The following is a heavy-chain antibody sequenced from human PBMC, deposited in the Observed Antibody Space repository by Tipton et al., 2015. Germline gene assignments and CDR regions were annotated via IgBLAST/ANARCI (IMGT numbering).Heavy chain of an antibody. CDR3: ARHFPEMEYALDI. J-gene: IGHJ3*02. V-gene: IGHV5-51*01. CDR2: IYPGDSDT. D-gene: IGHD1-1*01. Sequence: QLVQSGAEVKKPGESLKISCQGSGYRFTSYWIGWVRQMPGKGLEWMGIIYPGDSDTRYSPSFQGHVTISADKFINTAYLQWNGLKASDTAIYYCARHFPEMEYALDIWGQGTTVIVSS. CDR1: GYRFTSYW.